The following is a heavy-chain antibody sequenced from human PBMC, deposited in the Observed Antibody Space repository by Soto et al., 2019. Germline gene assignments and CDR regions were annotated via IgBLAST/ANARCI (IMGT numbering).Heavy chain of an antibody. CDR3: ARVRGYDFWSGQGYFDY. J-gene: IGHJ4*02. CDR2: IIPIFGTA. V-gene: IGHV1-69*01. CDR1: GGTFSSYA. D-gene: IGHD3-3*01. Sequence: QVQLVQSGAEVKKPGSSVKVSCKASGGTFSSYAISWVRQAPGQGLEWMGGIIPIFGTANYAQKFQGRVTITADESTSTAYMERSSLRSEDTAVYYCARVRGYDFWSGQGYFDYWGQGTLVTVSS.